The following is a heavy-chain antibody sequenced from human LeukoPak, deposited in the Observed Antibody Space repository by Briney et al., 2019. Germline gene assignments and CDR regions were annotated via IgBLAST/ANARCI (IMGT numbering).Heavy chain of an antibody. D-gene: IGHD3-9*01. V-gene: IGHV3-30*04. Sequence: GGSLRLSCAASGFTFSSYAMHWVRQAPGKGLEWVAVISYDGSNKYYADSVKGRFTISRDNSKNTLYLQMNSLRAEDTAVYYCARYFRVAFDIWGQGTMVTVSS. J-gene: IGHJ3*02. CDR2: ISYDGSNK. CDR1: GFTFSSYA. CDR3: ARYFRVAFDI.